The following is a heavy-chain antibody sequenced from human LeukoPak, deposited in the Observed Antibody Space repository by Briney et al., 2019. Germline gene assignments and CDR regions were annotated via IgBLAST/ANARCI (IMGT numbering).Heavy chain of an antibody. CDR3: ARGEMATITGGFDY. CDR2: IYSGGST. D-gene: IGHD5-24*01. J-gene: IGHJ4*02. CDR1: GFTVSSNY. Sequence: GGSLRLSCAASGFTVSSNYMSWGRQAAGKRLEWGSVIYSGGSTYYAASVKGRFTISRDNSKNTLYLQMNSLRAEDTAVYYCARGEMATITGGFDYWGQGTLVTVSS. V-gene: IGHV3-53*01.